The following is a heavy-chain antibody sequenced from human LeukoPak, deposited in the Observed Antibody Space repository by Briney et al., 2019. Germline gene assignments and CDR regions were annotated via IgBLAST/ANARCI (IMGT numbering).Heavy chain of an antibody. CDR1: GGTFSSYA. CDR3: AREGVIPAAMVFDY. V-gene: IGHV1-69*04. D-gene: IGHD2-2*01. Sequence: GASVKVSCKASGGTFSSYAITWVRQAPGQGLEWMGRIIPILGIANYAQKFQGRVPITADKSTSTAYMELSSLRSEDTAVYYCAREGVIPAAMVFDYWGQGTLVTVSS. CDR2: IIPILGIA. J-gene: IGHJ4*02.